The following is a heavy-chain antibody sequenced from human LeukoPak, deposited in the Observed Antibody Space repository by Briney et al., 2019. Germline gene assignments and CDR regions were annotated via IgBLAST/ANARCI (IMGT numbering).Heavy chain of an antibody. CDR3: ARDGGVGATTH. Sequence: SETLSLTCTVSGYSISSGYYWGWIRQPPGKGLEWIGSIYHSGSTYYNPSLKSRVTISVDTSKNQFSLKLSSVTAADTAVYYCARDGGVGATTHWGQGTLVTVSS. J-gene: IGHJ4*02. V-gene: IGHV4-38-2*02. CDR2: IYHSGST. D-gene: IGHD1-26*01. CDR1: GYSISSGYY.